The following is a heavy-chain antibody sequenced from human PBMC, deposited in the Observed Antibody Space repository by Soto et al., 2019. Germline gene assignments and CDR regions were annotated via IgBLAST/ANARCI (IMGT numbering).Heavy chain of an antibody. V-gene: IGHV3-33*01. CDR2: IWYDGSNK. D-gene: IGHD6-19*01. CDR1: GFTFSSYG. Sequence: GSLRLSCAASGFTFSSYGMHWVRQAPGKGLEWVAVIWYDGSNKYYADSVKGRFTISRDNSKNTLYLQMNSLRAEDTAVYYCARSIAVADPYYYYGMDVWGQGTTVTVSS. CDR3: ARSIAVADPYYYYGMDV. J-gene: IGHJ6*02.